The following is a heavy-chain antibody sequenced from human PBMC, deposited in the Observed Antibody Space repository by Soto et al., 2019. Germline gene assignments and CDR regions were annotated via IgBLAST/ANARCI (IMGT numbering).Heavy chain of an antibody. CDR1: GGSFSGYY. V-gene: IGHV4-34*01. CDR3: ARSVRSSGYLFDY. Sequence: NPSETLSLTCAVYGGSFSGYYWSWIRQPPGKGLEWIGEINHSGSTNYNPSLKSRVTISVDTSKNQFSLKLSSVTAADTAVYYCARSVRSSGYLFDYWGQGTLVTVSS. CDR2: INHSGST. J-gene: IGHJ4*02. D-gene: IGHD6-19*01.